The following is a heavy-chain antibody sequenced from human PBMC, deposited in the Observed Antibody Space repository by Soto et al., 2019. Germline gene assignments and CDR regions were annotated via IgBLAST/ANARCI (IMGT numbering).Heavy chain of an antibody. CDR1: GYTFSNYA. J-gene: IGHJ6*01. V-gene: IGHV1-3*01. D-gene: IGHD2-15*01. Sequence: ASVKVSCKASGYTFSNYAMHWVRQAPGQRLEWMGWINAGNGNTKYSQKFQDRVTITRDTSASTANMELSSLRSEDTAVYYCAKGGNIAVVVDPYGMEVLGQGTTVNVSS. CDR3: AKGGNIAVVVDPYGMEV. CDR2: INAGNGNT.